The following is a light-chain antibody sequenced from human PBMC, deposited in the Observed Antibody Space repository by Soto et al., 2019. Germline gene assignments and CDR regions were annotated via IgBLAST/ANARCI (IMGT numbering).Light chain of an antibody. Sequence: QSVLTQPASVSGSPGQSSTIYCTGNSSDVGGYTYVSWYQQHPGKAPKLMIYEVSKRPSGVSNRFSGSKSGNTASLTISGLQAEGEADYSCSSYTSSSIDYVFGTGTKLTVL. CDR2: EVS. V-gene: IGLV2-14*01. J-gene: IGLJ1*01. CDR3: SSYTSSSIDYV. CDR1: SSDVGGYTY.